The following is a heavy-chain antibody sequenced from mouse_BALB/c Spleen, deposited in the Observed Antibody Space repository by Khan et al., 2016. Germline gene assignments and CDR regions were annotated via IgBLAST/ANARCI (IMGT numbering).Heavy chain of an antibody. CDR2: ILPGSGSS. CDR1: GYTFSSYW. Sequence: QVRLQQSGAELMKPGASVKISCKTTGYTFSSYWIERVKQRPGHGLEWIGEILPGSGSSNYNEKFKDKATFTADTSSNTAYMQLSSLTSEDSAVYYCARRGTTMDYWGQGTSVTVSS. D-gene: IGHD2-14*01. J-gene: IGHJ4*01. V-gene: IGHV1-9*01. CDR3: ARRGTTMDY.